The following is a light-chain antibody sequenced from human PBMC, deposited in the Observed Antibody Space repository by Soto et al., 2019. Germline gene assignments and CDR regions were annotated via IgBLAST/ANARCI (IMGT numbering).Light chain of an antibody. Sequence: QSVLTQSPSASGTPGQRVTISCSGSRSNIGRNFAYWYQHVPGTAPRLLIHRNNERPSGVPDRFSGSKSGTSVSLAISGLRSDDEATYYCVAWDDTLDAQVFGGGTQLTVL. CDR1: RSNIGRNF. CDR2: RNN. V-gene: IGLV1-47*01. J-gene: IGLJ3*02. CDR3: VAWDDTLDAQV.